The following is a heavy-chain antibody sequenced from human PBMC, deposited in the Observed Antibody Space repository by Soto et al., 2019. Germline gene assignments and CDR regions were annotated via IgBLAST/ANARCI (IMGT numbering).Heavy chain of an antibody. Sequence: GASVEVSCKASGGTFSSYAISWVRQAPGQGLEWMGWISAYNGNTNYAQKLQGRVTMTTDTSTSTAYMELRSLRSDDTAVYYCARDVAVEPNWFDPWGQGTLVTSPQ. J-gene: IGHJ5*02. V-gene: IGHV1-18*01. CDR2: ISAYNGNT. CDR3: ARDVAVEPNWFDP. CDR1: GGTFSSYA. D-gene: IGHD2-15*01.